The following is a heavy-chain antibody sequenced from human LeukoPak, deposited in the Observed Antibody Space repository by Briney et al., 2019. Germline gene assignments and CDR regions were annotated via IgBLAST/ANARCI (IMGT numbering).Heavy chain of an antibody. CDR3: ARLGYDFWSGYPDYYYYYMDV. CDR1: GGSISSYY. D-gene: IGHD3-3*01. J-gene: IGHJ6*03. Sequence: PSETLSLTCTVFGGSISSYYWSWIRQPAGKGLEWIGRIYTSGSTNYNPSLKSRVTMSVDTSKNQFSLKLSSVNAADTAVYYCARLGYDFWSGYPDYYYYYMDVWGKGTTVTVSS. V-gene: IGHV4-4*07. CDR2: IYTSGST.